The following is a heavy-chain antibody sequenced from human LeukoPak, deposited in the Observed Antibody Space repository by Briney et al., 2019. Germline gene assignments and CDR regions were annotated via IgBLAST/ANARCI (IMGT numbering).Heavy chain of an antibody. D-gene: IGHD2-2*01. CDR1: GFIFSGSA. Sequence: GGSLRLSCAASGFIFSGSAMNWVRQAPGKGLVWVSRINTDGSSTSYADSVKGRFTISRDNAKNTLYLQMNSLRAEDTAVYYCARTLSTGGAAIGFDYWGQGTLVTVSS. V-gene: IGHV3-74*01. CDR3: ARTLSTGGAAIGFDY. CDR2: INTDGSST. J-gene: IGHJ4*02.